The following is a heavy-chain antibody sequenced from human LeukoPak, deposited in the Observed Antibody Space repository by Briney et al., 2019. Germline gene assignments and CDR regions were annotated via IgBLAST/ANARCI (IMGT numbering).Heavy chain of an antibody. CDR3: ARSTPYIVVVPDAPTFDY. J-gene: IGHJ4*02. V-gene: IGHV1-18*01. Sequence: ASVKVSCKASGYTFTSYGISWVRQAPGQGLEWMGWISAYNGNTNYAQKLQGRVTMTTDTSTSTAYVKLRSLRSDDTAVYYCARSTPYIVVVPDAPTFDYWGQGTLVTVSS. D-gene: IGHD2-2*01. CDR1: GYTFTSYG. CDR2: ISAYNGNT.